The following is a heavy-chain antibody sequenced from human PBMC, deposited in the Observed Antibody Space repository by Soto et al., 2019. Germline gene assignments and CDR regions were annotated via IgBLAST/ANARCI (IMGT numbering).Heavy chain of an antibody. CDR2: ISAYNGNT. D-gene: IGHD1-7*01. CDR3: ARDFRPRSLDQEHSWNYFSLWFDP. J-gene: IGHJ5*02. Sequence: ASVKVSCKASGYTFTSYGISWVRQAPGQGLEWMGWISAYNGNTNYAQKLQGRVTMTTDTSTSTAYMELRSLRSDDTAVYYCARDFRPRSLDQEHSWNYFSLWFDPWGQGTLVTVSS. CDR1: GYTFTSYG. V-gene: IGHV1-18*01.